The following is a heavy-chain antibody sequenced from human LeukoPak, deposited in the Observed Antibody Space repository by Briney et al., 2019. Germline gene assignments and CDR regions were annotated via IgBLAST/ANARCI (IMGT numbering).Heavy chain of an antibody. CDR1: GGSISSGGYY. CDR3: ARVGDILTGYHDAFDT. J-gene: IGHJ3*02. CDR2: IYYSGST. D-gene: IGHD3-9*01. V-gene: IGHV4-31*03. Sequence: SETLSLTCTVSGGSISSGGYYWSWIRQHPGKGLEWIGYIYYSGSTYYNPSLKSRVTISVDTSKNQFSLKLSSVTAADTAVYYCARVGDILTGYHDAFDTWGQGTMVTVSS.